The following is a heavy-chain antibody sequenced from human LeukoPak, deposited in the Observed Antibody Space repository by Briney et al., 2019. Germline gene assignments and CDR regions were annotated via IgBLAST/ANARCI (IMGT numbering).Heavy chain of an antibody. V-gene: IGHV3-74*01. CDR2: MNSDGSTT. CDR3: ARGAPGYSYPLDY. J-gene: IGHJ4*02. D-gene: IGHD5-18*01. CDR1: GFTFSSHW. Sequence: GGSLRLSCAASGFTFSSHWMHWVRQGPEKGLVWVSRMNSDGSTTNYADSVRGRFTISRDNAENTLYLQMNSLSAEDTAVYYCARGAPGYSYPLDYWGQGTLVTVSS.